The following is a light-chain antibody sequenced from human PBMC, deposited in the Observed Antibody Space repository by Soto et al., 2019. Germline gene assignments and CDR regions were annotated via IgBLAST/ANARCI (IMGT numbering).Light chain of an antibody. J-gene: IGKJ1*01. CDR1: QSISNW. Sequence: DIQRSRCPSTQPAYVGDRVTITCRASQSISNWLAWYQQKPGTAPKVLIYHASNLQSGVPSRFSGSGSGTKFTLTISSLQPDHFATYYCEQYNSYSFVQGTKVDIK. CDR2: HAS. CDR3: EQYNSYS. V-gene: IGKV1-5*01.